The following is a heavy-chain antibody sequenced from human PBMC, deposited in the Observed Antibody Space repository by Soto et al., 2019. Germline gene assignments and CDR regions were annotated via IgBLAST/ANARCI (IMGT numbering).Heavy chain of an antibody. CDR2: INYSGST. CDR3: SRRAPEGFDH. V-gene: IGHV4-39*01. CDR1: GGSFGSRAYY. J-gene: IGHJ5*02. Sequence: PXETRSLACCVAGGSFGSRAYYWGWIRQAPGKGLEWIGSINYSGSTYYNPSLKSRVTISVDTSRNQFSLKLSSVTAADTALYYCSRRAPEGFDHWGQGTLVTVSS.